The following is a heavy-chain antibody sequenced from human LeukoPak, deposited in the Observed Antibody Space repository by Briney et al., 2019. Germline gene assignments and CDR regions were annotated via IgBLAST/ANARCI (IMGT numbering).Heavy chain of an antibody. J-gene: IGHJ5*02. CDR2: INQDASVR. CDR3: ARDPGSSCIDL. V-gene: IGHV3-7*01. Sequence: GGSLRLSCAASGFSFSTYRMSWVRQTPEKGLEFVANINQDASVRNYMDSLKGRCTISRDNAKKSVYLEINSLRADDTAVYYCARDPGSSCIDLWGQGALVTVSS. CDR1: GFSFSTYR. D-gene: IGHD2-15*01.